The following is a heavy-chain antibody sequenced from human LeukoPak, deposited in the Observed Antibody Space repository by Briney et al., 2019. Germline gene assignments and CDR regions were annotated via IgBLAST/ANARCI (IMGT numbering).Heavy chain of an antibody. D-gene: IGHD3-10*01. Sequence: GGSLRLSCAASGITFSSYGMSWVRQAPGKGLEWVSSISSTGGTTYYADSVKGRFTISRDNAKNTLYLQLNSLRAEDTAIYYCARSRGPYDYWGQGTLVTVSS. CDR2: ISSTGGTT. J-gene: IGHJ4*02. CDR3: ARSRGPYDY. V-gene: IGHV3-23*01. CDR1: GITFSSYG.